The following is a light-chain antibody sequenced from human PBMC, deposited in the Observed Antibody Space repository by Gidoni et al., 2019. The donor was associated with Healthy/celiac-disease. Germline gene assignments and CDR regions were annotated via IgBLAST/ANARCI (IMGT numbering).Light chain of an antibody. J-gene: IGLJ3*02. CDR2: YDN. V-gene: IGLV3-21*04. CDR3: QVWDSSSDHRV. CDR1: NIGSKS. Sequence: SYVLTQPPSVSLAPGKTARITCGGNNIGSKSVHWYQQKPGQAPVLVIYYDNDRPSGIPERFSGSNSGNTATLTISRVEAGDEADYYCQVWDSSSDHRVFGGGTKLTVL.